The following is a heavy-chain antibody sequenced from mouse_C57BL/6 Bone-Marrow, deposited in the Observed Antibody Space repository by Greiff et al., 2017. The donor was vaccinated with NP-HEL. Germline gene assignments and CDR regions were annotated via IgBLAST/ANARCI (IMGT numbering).Heavy chain of an antibody. CDR2: IHPNSGST. CDR3: ARQTVVPRPEFAY. J-gene: IGHJ3*01. V-gene: IGHV1-64*01. Sequence: QVQLQQPGAELVKPGASVKLSCKASGYTFTSYWMHWVKQRPGQGLEWIGMIHPNSGSTNYNEKFKSKATLTVDKSSSTAYMQLSSLTSEDSAVYYCARQTVVPRPEFAYWGQGTLVTVSA. D-gene: IGHD1-1*01. CDR1: GYTFTSYW.